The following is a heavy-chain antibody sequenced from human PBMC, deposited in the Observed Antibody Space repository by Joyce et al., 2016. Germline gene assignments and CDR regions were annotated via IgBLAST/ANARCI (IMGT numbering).Heavy chain of an antibody. J-gene: IGHJ6*02. CDR2: ISANKRNP. D-gene: IGHD3-22*01. Sequence: QVQLVQSGGEVQKPGASVKVSCKASGYTFTKYGISWVRQAPGQGLEWMGWISANKRNPNFAKGVQGRVTLTIDTSTSTAYMELRSRRSDDTAVYYCARGDEYYYGRGGYFYYNGMDVWGQGTTVTVSS. V-gene: IGHV1-18*04. CDR1: GYTFTKYG. CDR3: ARGDEYYYGRGGYFYYNGMDV.